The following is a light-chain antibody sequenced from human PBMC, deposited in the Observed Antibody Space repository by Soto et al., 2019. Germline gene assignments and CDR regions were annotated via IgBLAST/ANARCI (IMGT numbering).Light chain of an antibody. CDR1: QTISTY. Sequence: DIPMTQSPASLSASVGDRVTITCRASQTISTYLHWYQQKPGKSPRLLIYDASSLLSGVPSRFIGSGSGTDFTLTIASLQPEAFSTYYCQQSDSTPYTFGQGTKVEI. J-gene: IGKJ2*01. V-gene: IGKV1-39*01. CDR2: DAS. CDR3: QQSDSTPYT.